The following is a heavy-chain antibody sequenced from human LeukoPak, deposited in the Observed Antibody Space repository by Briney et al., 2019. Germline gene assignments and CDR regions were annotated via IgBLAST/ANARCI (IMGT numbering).Heavy chain of an antibody. CDR3: ARASEVVVITSGAFDI. CDR1: GYSISSGYY. V-gene: IGHV4-38-2*02. D-gene: IGHD3-22*01. CDR2: IYHSGST. J-gene: IGHJ3*02. Sequence: SETLSLTCTVSGYSISSGYYWDWIRQPPGKGLEWIGSIYHSGSTYYNPSLKSRVTISVDTSKNQCSLKLSSVTAADTAVYYCARASEVVVITSGAFDIWGQGTMVTVSS.